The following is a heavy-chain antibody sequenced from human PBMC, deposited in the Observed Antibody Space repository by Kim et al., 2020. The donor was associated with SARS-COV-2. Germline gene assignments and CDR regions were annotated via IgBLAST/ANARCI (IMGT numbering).Heavy chain of an antibody. D-gene: IGHD1-1*01. CDR3: ARGALLKGTRYFDY. Sequence: NPSLKSRVTISVDTSKNQFSLKLSSVTAADTAVYYCARGALLKGTRYFDYWGQGTLVTVSS. J-gene: IGHJ4*02. V-gene: IGHV4-59*09.